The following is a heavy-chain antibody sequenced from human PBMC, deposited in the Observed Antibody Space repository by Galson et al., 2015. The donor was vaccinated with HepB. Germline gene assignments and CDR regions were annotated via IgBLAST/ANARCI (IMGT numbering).Heavy chain of an antibody. D-gene: IGHD1-26*01. CDR2: INHSGST. J-gene: IGHJ4*02. CDR1: GGSFSGYY. V-gene: IGHV4-34*01. CDR3: ARGRGRTWALSPWYFDY. Sequence: LSLTCAVYGGSFSGYYWSWIRQPPGKGLEWIGEINHSGSTNYNPSLKSRVTISVDTSKNQFSLKLSSVTAADTAVYYCARGRGRTWALSPWYFDYWGQGTLVTVSS.